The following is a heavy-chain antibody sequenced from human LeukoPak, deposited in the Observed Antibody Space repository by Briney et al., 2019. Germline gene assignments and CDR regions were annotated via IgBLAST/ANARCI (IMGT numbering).Heavy chain of an antibody. Sequence: GGSLRLSCAASGFTFSNYEMNWVRQAPGKGLEWISYISASGNPMLYADSVKGRFAISRDNAKNSLYLQMNSLRDEDTAVYYCARDQDYGFDYWGQGTLVTVSS. CDR2: ISASGNPM. D-gene: IGHD4-17*01. J-gene: IGHJ4*02. CDR1: GFTFSNYE. CDR3: ARDQDYGFDY. V-gene: IGHV3-48*03.